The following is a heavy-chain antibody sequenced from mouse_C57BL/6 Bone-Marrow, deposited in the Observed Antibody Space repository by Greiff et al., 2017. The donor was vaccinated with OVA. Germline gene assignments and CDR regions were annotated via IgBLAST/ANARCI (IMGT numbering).Heavy chain of an antibody. J-gene: IGHJ2*01. D-gene: IGHD2-1*01. Sequence: VKLMESGPELVKPGASVKISCKASGYAFSSSWMNWVKQRPGKGLEWIGRIYPGDGDTNYNGKFKGKATLTADKSSSTACMQLSSLTSEDSAVYFCASYGNSDYWGQGTTLTVSS. CDR1: GYAFSSSW. CDR2: IYPGDGDT. V-gene: IGHV1-82*01. CDR3: ASYGNSDY.